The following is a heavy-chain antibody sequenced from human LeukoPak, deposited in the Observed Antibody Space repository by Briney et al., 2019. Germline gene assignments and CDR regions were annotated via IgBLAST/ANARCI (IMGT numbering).Heavy chain of an antibody. CDR2: INPNSGGT. V-gene: IGHV1-2*02. CDR1: GYTFTSYG. Sequence: ASVKVSCKASGYTFTSYGISWVRQAPGQGLEWMGWINPNSGGTNYAQKFQGRVTMTRDTSISTAYMELSRLRSDDTAVYYCAASYYYDSSGYSSPFDYWGQGTLVTVSS. J-gene: IGHJ4*02. D-gene: IGHD3-22*01. CDR3: AASYYYDSSGYSSPFDY.